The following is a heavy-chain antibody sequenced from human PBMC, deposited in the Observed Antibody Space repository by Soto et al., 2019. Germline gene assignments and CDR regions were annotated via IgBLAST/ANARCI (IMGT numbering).Heavy chain of an antibody. Sequence: LRLSCAASGFSFSSYGIHWVRQAPGKGLEWVAVISYDGSNKYYADSVKGRFTISRDNSKNTLYLQMNSLRAEDTAVYYCAKGVSRYFDPGLDYWGQGTLVTVSS. D-gene: IGHD3-9*01. CDR2: ISYDGSNK. J-gene: IGHJ4*02. CDR3: AKGVSRYFDPGLDY. CDR1: GFSFSSYG. V-gene: IGHV3-30*18.